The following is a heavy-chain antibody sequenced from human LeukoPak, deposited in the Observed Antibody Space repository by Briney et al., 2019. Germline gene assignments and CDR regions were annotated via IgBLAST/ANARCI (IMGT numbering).Heavy chain of an antibody. J-gene: IGHJ4*02. V-gene: IGHV3-7*01. CDR2: IKQDGSEK. Sequence: PGGSLRLSCAASGFTFSSYWMSWVRQAPGKGLEWVANIKQDGSEKYYADSVRGRFTISRDNSKNTLYLQMNSLRAEDTALYYCAKPHFDYWGQGTLVTVSS. CDR3: AKPHFDY. CDR1: GFTFSSYW.